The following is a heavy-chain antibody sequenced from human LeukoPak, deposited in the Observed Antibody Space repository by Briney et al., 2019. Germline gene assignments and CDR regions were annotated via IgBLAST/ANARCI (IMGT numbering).Heavy chain of an antibody. V-gene: IGHV1-46*01. CDR3: ARQSVVVVPAAMTVGDAFDI. CDR1: GYTFTSYY. CDR2: INPSGGST. J-gene: IGHJ3*02. Sequence: ASVKVSCKASGYTFTSYYMHWVRQAPGQGLEWMGIINPSGGSTSYAQKFQGRVTMTRDMSTSTVYMELSSLRSEDTAVYYCARQSVVVVPAAMTVGDAFDIWGQGTMVTVSS. D-gene: IGHD2-2*01.